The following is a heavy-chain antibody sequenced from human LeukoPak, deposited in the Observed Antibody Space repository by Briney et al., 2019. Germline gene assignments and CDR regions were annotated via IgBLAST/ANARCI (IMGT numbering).Heavy chain of an antibody. CDR3: AKDHGSLGSRLN. Sequence: GGSLRLSCAASRFTFAPYAMSWVRQAPGKGLEWVPCISGSGGRAYYADSVKGRFTISRDNSQNTVFLQMNSLRAEDTAVYYCAKDHGSLGSRLNWGQGTLVTVSS. CDR2: ISGSGGRA. CDR1: RFTFAPYA. D-gene: IGHD3-10*01. J-gene: IGHJ4*02. V-gene: IGHV3-23*01.